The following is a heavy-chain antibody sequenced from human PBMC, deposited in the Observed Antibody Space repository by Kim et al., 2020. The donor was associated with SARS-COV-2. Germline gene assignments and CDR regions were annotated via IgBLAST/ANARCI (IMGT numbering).Heavy chain of an antibody. V-gene: IGHV3-20*04. CDR2: INWNSGTI. CDR3: ASGRAGSYFALDF. CDR1: GFTFDDFDDYG. D-gene: IGHD1-26*01. Sequence: GGSLRLSCAASGFTFDDFDDYGMTWVRRAPGEGLEWVAGINWNSGTITYADSLKGRFTISRDNDKKSLYLQMNTLSVEDTAFYYCASGRAGSYFALDFWGPGTLVTVSS. J-gene: IGHJ4*02.